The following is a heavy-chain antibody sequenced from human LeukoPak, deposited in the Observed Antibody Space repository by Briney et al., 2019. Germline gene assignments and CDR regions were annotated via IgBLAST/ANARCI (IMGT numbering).Heavy chain of an antibody. CDR1: GGTFSSYA. Sequence: SVKVSCKASGGTFSSYAISWVRQAPGQGLEWMGGIIPIFGTANYAQKFQGRVTITADESTSTAYMELSSLRSEDTAVYYCARAYYGPSAFHYWGQGTLVTVSS. D-gene: IGHD3-10*01. CDR3: ARAYYGPSAFHY. J-gene: IGHJ4*02. CDR2: IIPIFGTA. V-gene: IGHV1-69*13.